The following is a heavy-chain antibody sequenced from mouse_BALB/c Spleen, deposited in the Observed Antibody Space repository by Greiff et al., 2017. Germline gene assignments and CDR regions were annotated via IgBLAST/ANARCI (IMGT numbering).Heavy chain of an antibody. Sequence: VQLKESGTVLARPGASVKMSCKASGYTFTSYWMHWVKQRPGQGLEWIGAIYPGNSDTSYNQKFKGKAKLTAVTSTSTAYMELSSLTNEDSAVYYCTRAGFVITTLYGYAMDYWGQGTSVTVSS. CDR1: GYTFTSYW. CDR2: IYPGNSDT. CDR3: TRAGFVITTLYGYAMDY. D-gene: IGHD2-4*01. V-gene: IGHV1-5*01. J-gene: IGHJ4*01.